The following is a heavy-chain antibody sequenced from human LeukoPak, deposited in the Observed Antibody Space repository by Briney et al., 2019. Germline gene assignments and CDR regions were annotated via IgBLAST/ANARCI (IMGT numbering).Heavy chain of an antibody. V-gene: IGHV3-21*01. Sequence: GGSLRLSCAASGFTFSSYSMNWVRQAPGKGLEWVSSISSSSSYIYYADSVKGRFTISRDNAKNSLYLQMNSLRAEDTAVYYCARALDIVATFTPIDYWGQGTLVTVSS. CDR2: ISSSSSYI. CDR3: ARALDIVATFTPIDY. J-gene: IGHJ4*02. D-gene: IGHD5-12*01. CDR1: GFTFSSYS.